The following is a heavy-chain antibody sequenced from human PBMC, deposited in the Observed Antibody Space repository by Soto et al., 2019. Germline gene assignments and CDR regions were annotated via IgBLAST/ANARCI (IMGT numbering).Heavy chain of an antibody. J-gene: IGHJ6*02. D-gene: IGHD6-13*01. V-gene: IGHV1-69*01. CDR1: GGTFSSYA. CDR2: IIPIFGTA. CDR3: ARGGRKGRSWPYYYYGMDV. Sequence: QVQLVQSGAEVKKPGSSVKVSCKASGGTFSSYAISWVRQAPGQGLEWMGGIIPIFGTANYAQKFQGRVTITADESTRTAYMELSSLRSEDTAVYYCARGGRKGRSWPYYYYGMDVWGQGTTVTVSS.